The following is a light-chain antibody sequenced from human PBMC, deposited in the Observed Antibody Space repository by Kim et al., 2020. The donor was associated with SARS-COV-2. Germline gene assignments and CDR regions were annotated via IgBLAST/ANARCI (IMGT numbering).Light chain of an antibody. CDR3: QQRGNWPLT. CDR1: QSVSSY. Sequence: LLPGERATLSCRASQSVSSYLSWYQQKPGQAPRLRIYDASNRATGIPARFSGSGSGTDFTLTIGSLEPEDFAVYYCQQRGNWPLTFGGGTKVDIK. J-gene: IGKJ4*01. V-gene: IGKV3-11*01. CDR2: DAS.